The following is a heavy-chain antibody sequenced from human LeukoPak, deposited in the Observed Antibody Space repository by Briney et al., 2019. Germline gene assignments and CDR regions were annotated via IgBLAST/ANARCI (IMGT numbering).Heavy chain of an antibody. CDR1: GFTFSSYS. CDR3: TRDQSPYY. CDR2: ISSEIYGGTT. Sequence: GGSLRLSCAASGFTFSSYSMNWVRQAPGKGLEGVGCISSEIYGGTTEYAASVKGRFTISRDDSKNSAYLQMNSLKTEDTAVYYCTRDQSPYYWGQGTLVTVSS. V-gene: IGHV3-49*04. J-gene: IGHJ4*02.